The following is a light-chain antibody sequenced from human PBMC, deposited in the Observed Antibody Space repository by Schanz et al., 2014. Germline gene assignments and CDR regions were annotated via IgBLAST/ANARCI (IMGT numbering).Light chain of an antibody. CDR1: SSDVGNYNY. CDR2: EVS. J-gene: IGLJ2*01. Sequence: QSALTQPPSASGSPGQSVTISCTGTSSDVGNYNYVSWYQHHPGKAPKLMIYEVSKRPSGVPDRFSGSKSGNTASLTISGLQAEDEADYYCCSYAGSYTPVVFGGGTKVTVL. CDR3: CSYAGSYTPVV. V-gene: IGLV2-8*01.